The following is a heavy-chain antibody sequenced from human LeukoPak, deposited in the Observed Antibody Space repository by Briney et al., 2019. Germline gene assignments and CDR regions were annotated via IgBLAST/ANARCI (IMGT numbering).Heavy chain of an antibody. CDR3: ATHAGPKDLLVDY. Sequence: SETLSLTCTVSGGSLRSSSYYGAWIRQPPGQGLEWIGSVYYTGSTYYRPSLTGRLTISVDASKNQLSLRLNSVTAADMAVYYCATHAGPKDLLVDYWGQGSLVTVSS. J-gene: IGHJ4*02. CDR2: VYYTGST. CDR1: GGSLRSSSYY. V-gene: IGHV4-39*01.